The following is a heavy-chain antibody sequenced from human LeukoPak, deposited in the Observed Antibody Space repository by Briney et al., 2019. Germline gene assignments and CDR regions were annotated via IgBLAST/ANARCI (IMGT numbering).Heavy chain of an antibody. CDR3: AKALLGQQQPFDY. V-gene: IGHV3-23*01. D-gene: IGHD6-13*01. Sequence: PGGSLRLSCAASGFTFSSYAMSWVRQAPGKGLEWVSAISGSGGSTYYADSVKGRFTISRDNSKNTLYLQMNSLSAEDTAVYYCAKALLGQQQPFDYWGQGTLVTVSS. J-gene: IGHJ4*02. CDR1: GFTFSSYA. CDR2: ISGSGGST.